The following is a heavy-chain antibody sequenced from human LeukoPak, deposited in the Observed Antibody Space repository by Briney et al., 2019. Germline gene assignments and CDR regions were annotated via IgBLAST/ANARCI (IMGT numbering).Heavy chain of an antibody. V-gene: IGHV3-21*01. D-gene: IGHD6-13*01. CDR1: GFTFSSNS. CDR2: ISTSSSYK. CDR3: AKDRRIEAVGPRRTSKNWLDP. J-gene: IGHJ5*02. Sequence: GGSLRLSCTASGFTFSSNSMNWVRQAPGKGLEWVSSISTSSSYKYYEDSVKGRFTISRNYTSNSHDLQMKSLRDEDAAVYYGAKDRRIEAVGPRRTSKNWLDPWGQGTLVTVSS.